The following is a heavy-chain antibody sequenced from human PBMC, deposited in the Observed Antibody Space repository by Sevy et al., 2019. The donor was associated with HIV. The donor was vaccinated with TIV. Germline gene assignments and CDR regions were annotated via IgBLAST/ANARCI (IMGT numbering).Heavy chain of an antibody. D-gene: IGHD1-1*01. V-gene: IGHV1-69*13. CDR3: ARVRYNWNDGVPRDYYYGMDV. CDR1: GGTFSSYA. Sequence: ASVKVSCKASGGTFSSYAISWVRQAPGQGLEWMGGIIPIFGTANYAQKFQGRVTITADESTSTAYMELSSLRSEDTAVYYCARVRYNWNDGVPRDYYYGMDVWGQGTTVTVSS. CDR2: IIPIFGTA. J-gene: IGHJ6*02.